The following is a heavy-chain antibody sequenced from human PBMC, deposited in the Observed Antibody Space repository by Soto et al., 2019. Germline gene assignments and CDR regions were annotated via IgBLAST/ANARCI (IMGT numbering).Heavy chain of an antibody. CDR2: IDSSGRYI. Sequence: EVQLVESGGGLVKPGGSLRLSCVASGPIFSSYGMNWLRQAPGKGLEWVSSIDSSGRYIYYADSLQGRFTISRDNAKNSMYLQMNSLRVEDTARYFCARDESAGSSTSDWGQGTVVTVSS. CDR1: GPIFSSYG. D-gene: IGHD2-2*01. V-gene: IGHV3-21*01. CDR3: ARDESAGSSTSD. J-gene: IGHJ4*02.